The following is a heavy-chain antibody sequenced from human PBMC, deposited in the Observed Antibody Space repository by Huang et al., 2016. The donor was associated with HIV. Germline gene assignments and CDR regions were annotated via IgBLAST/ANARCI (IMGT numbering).Heavy chain of an antibody. D-gene: IGHD2-21*01. Sequence: QVQLQESGPGLVKPSQTLSLICSVSGYSIPSSMNYYWTWVRQPAGQGLEYVGLIYATGTTSYNPSLKTRVSISLDTSKNQCSLRLTSMTAADTAVYYCARATYRDFEYSFDFWGQGILVTVSS. CDR1: GYSIPSSMNYY. J-gene: IGHJ4*02. CDR2: IYATGTT. V-gene: IGHV4-61*09. CDR3: ARATYRDFEYSFDF.